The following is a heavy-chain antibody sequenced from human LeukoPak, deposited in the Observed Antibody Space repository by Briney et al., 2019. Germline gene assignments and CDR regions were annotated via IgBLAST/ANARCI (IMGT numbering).Heavy chain of an antibody. D-gene: IGHD5-24*01. CDR1: GGTFSSYT. V-gene: IGHV1-69*02. Sequence: ASVKVSCKASGGTFSSYTISWVRQAPGQGLEWMGRIIPILGIANYAQKFQGRVTITADKSTSTAYMELSSLRSEDTAVYYCGRGRFLEMATIGASYGFDYWGQGTLVTVSS. CDR3: GRGRFLEMATIGASYGFDY. CDR2: IIPILGIA. J-gene: IGHJ4*02.